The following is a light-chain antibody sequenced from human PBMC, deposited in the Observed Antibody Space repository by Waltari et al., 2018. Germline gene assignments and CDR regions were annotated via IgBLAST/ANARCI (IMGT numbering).Light chain of an antibody. CDR2: EVN. J-gene: IGLJ2*01. CDR1: ISDGGGYDY. Sequence: HSALTQPPSASGSPGPSVTIPCPGTISDGGGYDYVSWDQQHPGKAPKVMIYEVNKRPSGVPDRFSGSKSGSTASLTVSGLQADDEAAYYCSSYAGSNTVVFGGGTKLTVL. CDR3: SSYAGSNTVV. V-gene: IGLV2-8*01.